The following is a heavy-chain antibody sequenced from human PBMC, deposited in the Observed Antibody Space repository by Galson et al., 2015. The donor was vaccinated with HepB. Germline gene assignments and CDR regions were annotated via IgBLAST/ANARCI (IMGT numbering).Heavy chain of an antibody. CDR1: GFTFSSYW. CDR3: ARDFLTYYYDSSGLDAFDI. D-gene: IGHD3-22*01. V-gene: IGHV3-7*03. J-gene: IGHJ3*02. Sequence: SLRLSCAASGFTFSSYWMSWVRQAPGKGLEWVASIKQDGSEKYYVDSVKGRFTISRDNAKNSLYLQMNSLRAEDTAVYYCARDFLTYYYDSSGLDAFDIWGQGTMVTVSS. CDR2: IKQDGSEK.